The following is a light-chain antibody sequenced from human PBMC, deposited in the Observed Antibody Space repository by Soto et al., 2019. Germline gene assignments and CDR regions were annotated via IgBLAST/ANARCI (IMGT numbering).Light chain of an antibody. J-gene: IGKJ3*01. Sequence: DIQLTQSPSFLSASVGVRVTITCRASQAISSHLAWYQQKPGKAPNLLIYGASTLQSGVPSRFSGSGSGTPFTLTISSLQPEDFATYYCQQLNSYPLTFGPGTTVDIK. V-gene: IGKV1-9*01. CDR3: QQLNSYPLT. CDR2: GAS. CDR1: QAISSH.